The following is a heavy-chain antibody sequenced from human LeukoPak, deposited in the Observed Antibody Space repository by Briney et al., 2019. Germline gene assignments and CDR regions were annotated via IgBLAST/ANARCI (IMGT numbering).Heavy chain of an antibody. V-gene: IGHV3-74*01. D-gene: IGHD1-14*01. CDR3: ARDAAGLDY. J-gene: IGHJ4*02. Sequence: PGGSLRLSCAASGFTFRNHWMDWVRQAPGKGLVWVSRIKGDGTSTIYAGSVKGRFTISRDNAKNTVYLQMNSLKDEDTGVYYCARDAAGLDYWGQGTLVTVSS. CDR1: GFTFRNHW. CDR2: IKGDGTST.